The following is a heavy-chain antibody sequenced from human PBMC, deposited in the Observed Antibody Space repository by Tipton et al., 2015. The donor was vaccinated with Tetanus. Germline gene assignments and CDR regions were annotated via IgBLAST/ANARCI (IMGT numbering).Heavy chain of an antibody. Sequence: SLRLSCAASGFTFSSYSMNWVRQAPGKGLEWVSSISSSSSYIYYADSVKGRFTISRDNAKNSLYLQMNSLRAEDTAVYYCARDGSYGGTLISDYWGQGTQVTVSS. J-gene: IGHJ4*02. CDR3: ARDGSYGGTLISDY. D-gene: IGHD4-23*01. CDR2: ISSSSSYI. CDR1: GFTFSSYS. V-gene: IGHV3-21*01.